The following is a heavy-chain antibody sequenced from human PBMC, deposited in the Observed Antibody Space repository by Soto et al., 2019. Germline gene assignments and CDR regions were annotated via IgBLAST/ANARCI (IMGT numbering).Heavy chain of an antibody. J-gene: IGHJ5*02. Sequence: GASVKVSCKASGYTFTSYAMHWVRQAPGQRLEWMGWINAGNGNTKYSQKFQGRVTITRDTSASTAYMELSSLRSEDTAVYYCARLRWGSASGLAGFAPGAQGPRVPVSS. CDR2: INAGNGNT. CDR3: ARLRWGSASGLAGFAP. CDR1: GYTFTSYA. V-gene: IGHV1-3*01. D-gene: IGHD3-16*01.